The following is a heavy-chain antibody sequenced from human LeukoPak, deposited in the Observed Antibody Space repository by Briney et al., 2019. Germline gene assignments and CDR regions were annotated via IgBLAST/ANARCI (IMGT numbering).Heavy chain of an antibody. Sequence: GGSLRLSCAASGFIFTSYAMSWVRQAPGKGLEWVSTLSYGGESTYYADSVKGRFTISRDFSKNTLFLHMNSLRAEDTAVYYCEKRGVNSGGTPLLYFEVWGRGTRVTVSS. CDR3: EKRGVNSGGTPLLYFEV. D-gene: IGHD3-10*01. CDR1: GFIFTSYA. V-gene: IGHV3-23*01. CDR2: LSYGGEST. J-gene: IGHJ4*02.